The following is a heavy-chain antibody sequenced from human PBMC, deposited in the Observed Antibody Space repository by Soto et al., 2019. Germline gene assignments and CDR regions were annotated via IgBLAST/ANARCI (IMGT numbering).Heavy chain of an antibody. CDR2: IYHSGST. V-gene: IGHV4-4*02. CDR3: ARDPRIMITFGGVIAPGAFDI. D-gene: IGHD3-16*02. Sequence: QVQLQESGPGLVKPSGTLSLTCAVSGGSISSSNWWSWVRQPPGKGLEWIGEIYHSGSTNYNPSLQIRVTISVDKSQNQFALKLSSVTAADTAVYYCARDPRIMITFGGVIAPGAFDIWGQGTMVTVSS. J-gene: IGHJ3*02. CDR1: GGSISSSNW.